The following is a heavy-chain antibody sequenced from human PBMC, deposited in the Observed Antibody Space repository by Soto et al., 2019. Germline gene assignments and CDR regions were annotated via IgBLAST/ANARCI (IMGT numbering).Heavy chain of an antibody. V-gene: IGHV3-21*06. CDR3: ARVSDDSTPEY. Sequence: EVQLVESGGGLVKPGGSLRLSCAASGFTFSDYAMNWVRQAPGKGLEWVSSISVSGTFIYYADSVKGRFTISRDNAKNSLLLQMKSLRAEDTAMYYCARVSDDSTPEYWGQGNLVTVSS. D-gene: IGHD4-4*01. J-gene: IGHJ4*02. CDR2: ISVSGTFI. CDR1: GFTFSDYA.